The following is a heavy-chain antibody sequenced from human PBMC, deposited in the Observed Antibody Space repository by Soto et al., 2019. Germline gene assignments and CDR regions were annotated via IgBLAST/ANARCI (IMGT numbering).Heavy chain of an antibody. J-gene: IGHJ4*02. CDR3: AKGEVAVTAPDS. CDR1: GFPFNSQT. CDR2: IRGSGGSI. Sequence: PGGSLRLSCAASGFPFNSQTMSWVRQAPGKGLEWVSRIRGSGGSISYADSVQGRFTISRDNSKNTLYLQMNSLTAEDTAVYYCAKGEVAVTAPDSWGLGTLVTVSS. V-gene: IGHV3-23*01. D-gene: IGHD2-15*01.